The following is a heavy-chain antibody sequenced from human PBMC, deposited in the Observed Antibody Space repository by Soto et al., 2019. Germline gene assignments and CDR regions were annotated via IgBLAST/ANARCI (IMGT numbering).Heavy chain of an antibody. J-gene: IGHJ4*02. D-gene: IGHD6-19*01. V-gene: IGHV4-39*01. CDR3: ARQHYRSGWYGY. CDR1: GGSISSSSYY. CDR2: IYYSGST. Sequence: QLQLQESGPGLVKPSETLSLTCTVSGGSISSSSYYWGWIRQPPGKGLEWIGSIYYSGSTYYNPSLKSRVTISVDTSKNQFSLKLSSVTAADTAVYYCARQHYRSGWYGYWGQGTLVTVSS.